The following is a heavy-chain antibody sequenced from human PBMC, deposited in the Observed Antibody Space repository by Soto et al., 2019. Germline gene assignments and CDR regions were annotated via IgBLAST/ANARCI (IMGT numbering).Heavy chain of an antibody. CDR2: IFGSGAPT. Sequence: EVQLLESGGGLVQPGGSLRLSCAASGFTFSHYAMSWVRQAPGKGLQWVSTIFGSGAPTHYADSVKGRFGISRDNSKVMLFLEMNSLKDEDTAVYYCTREASSWGFAFDLWGQGTRVAVSS. V-gene: IGHV3-23*01. CDR1: GFTFSHYA. CDR3: TREASSWGFAFDL. J-gene: IGHJ3*01. D-gene: IGHD3-16*01.